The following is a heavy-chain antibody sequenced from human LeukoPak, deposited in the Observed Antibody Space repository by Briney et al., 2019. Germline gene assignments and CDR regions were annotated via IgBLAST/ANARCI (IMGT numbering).Heavy chain of an antibody. CDR1: GFTFSRFG. Sequence: GGSLRLSCAGSGFTFSRFGIMWVRLAPGKGLEWVSVFGASGGTYFADSMKGRFTMSRDNSKNTLYLQMNSLRVEDTAVYYCARTGPGSGWARYYFDYWGPGTLVTVSS. CDR3: ARTGPGSGWARYYFDY. J-gene: IGHJ4*02. CDR2: FGASGGT. D-gene: IGHD6-19*01. V-gene: IGHV3-23*01.